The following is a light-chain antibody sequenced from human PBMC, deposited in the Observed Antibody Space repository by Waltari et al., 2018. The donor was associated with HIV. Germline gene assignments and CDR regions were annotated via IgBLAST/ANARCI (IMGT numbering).Light chain of an antibody. CDR3: QQTYTPPWT. Sequence: DIQMTQTPSSLSASVGDRVTITCRASKNIRSFLNCYQQKPGKAPNLLIYAASTLQSGVPSRFSGSGSGADFTLTISTLQPEDFATYYCQQTYTPPWTFGQGTMVDIK. J-gene: IGKJ1*01. CDR1: KNIRSF. V-gene: IGKV1-39*01. CDR2: AAS.